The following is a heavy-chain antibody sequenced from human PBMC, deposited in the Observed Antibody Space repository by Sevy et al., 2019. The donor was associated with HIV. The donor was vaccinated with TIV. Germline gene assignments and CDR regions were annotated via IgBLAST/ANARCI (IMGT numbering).Heavy chain of an antibody. CDR3: ARGRYYGSGSGYYYYYGMDV. CDR2: INHSGST. V-gene: IGHV4-34*01. J-gene: IGHJ6*02. CDR1: GGSFSGYY. D-gene: IGHD3-10*01. Sequence: SETLSLTCAVYGGSFSGYYWSWIRQPPGKGLEWIGEINHSGSTNYNPPLKSRVTISVDTSKNQFSLKLSSVTAADTAVYYCARGRYYGSGSGYYYYYGMDVWGQGTTVTVSS.